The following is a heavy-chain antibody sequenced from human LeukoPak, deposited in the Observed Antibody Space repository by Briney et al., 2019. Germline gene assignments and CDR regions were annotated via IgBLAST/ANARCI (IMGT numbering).Heavy chain of an antibody. D-gene: IGHD3-10*01. Sequence: PSETLSLTCAVSGGSIRNSSFYWGWIRQPPGKGLEWIGEINHSGSTNYNPSLKSRVTISVDTSKNQFSLKLSSVTAADTAVYYCARGPGEYTFDYWGQGTLVTVSS. CDR1: GGSIRNSSFY. V-gene: IGHV4-39*07. J-gene: IGHJ4*02. CDR2: INHSGST. CDR3: ARGPGEYTFDY.